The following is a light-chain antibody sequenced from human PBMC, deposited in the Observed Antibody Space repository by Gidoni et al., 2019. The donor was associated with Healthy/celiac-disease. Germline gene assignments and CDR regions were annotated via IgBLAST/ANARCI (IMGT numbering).Light chain of an antibody. CDR2: EVS. CDR3: CSYAGSSTFYYV. V-gene: IGLV2-23*02. J-gene: IGLJ1*01. Sequence: QSALTQPASVSGSPGQSITISCTGTSSDVGSYNLVSWYQQHPGKAPKLMIYEVSKRPSGGSNRFSGSKSGNTASLTISGLQAEDEADYYCCSYAGSSTFYYVFGTGTKVTVL. CDR1: SSDVGSYNL.